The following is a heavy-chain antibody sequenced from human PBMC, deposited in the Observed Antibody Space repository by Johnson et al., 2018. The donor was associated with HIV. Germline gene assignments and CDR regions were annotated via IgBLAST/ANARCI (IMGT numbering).Heavy chain of an antibody. D-gene: IGHD6-13*01. CDR2: IKCDGSEK. Sequence: VQLVESGGGLVQPGGSLRLSCAASGFTFSSYAMSWVRQAPGKGLEWVADIKCDGSEKYYVDSVKGRLTISRDNAKNSLYLQMNSLRAEDTALYYCAKSISSSADDAFDIWGQGTMVTVSS. CDR1: GFTFSSYA. CDR3: AKSISSSADDAFDI. J-gene: IGHJ3*02. V-gene: IGHV3-7*03.